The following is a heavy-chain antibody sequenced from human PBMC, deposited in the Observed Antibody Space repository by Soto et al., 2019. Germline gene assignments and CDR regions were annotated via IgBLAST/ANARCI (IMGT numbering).Heavy chain of an antibody. CDR2: IYYSGST. D-gene: IGHD6-6*01. V-gene: IGHV4-39*01. CDR1: GGSISSSSYY. J-gene: IGHJ3*02. Sequence: QLQLQESGPGLVKPSETLSLTCTVSGGSISSSSYYWGWIRQPPGKGLEWIGSIYYSGSTYYNPSLKSRVTISVDTSKIQFSLKLSSVTAADTAVYYCAREYSSSSGSCAFDIWGQGTMVTVSS. CDR3: AREYSSSSGSCAFDI.